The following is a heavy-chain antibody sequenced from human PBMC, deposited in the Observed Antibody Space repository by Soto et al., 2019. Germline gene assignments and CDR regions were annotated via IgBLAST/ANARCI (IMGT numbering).Heavy chain of an antibody. D-gene: IGHD3-22*01. CDR1: GGSISRGGYY. CDR3: ARVYDSSGYQLGNWFDP. CDR2: IYYSGST. J-gene: IGHJ5*02. Sequence: SETLSLTCTVSGGSISRGGYYWSWIRQHPGKGLKWIGYIYYSGSTYYNPSLKSRVTISVDTSKNQFSLKLSSVTAADTAVYYCARVYDSSGYQLGNWFDPWGQGTLVTVSS. V-gene: IGHV4-31*03.